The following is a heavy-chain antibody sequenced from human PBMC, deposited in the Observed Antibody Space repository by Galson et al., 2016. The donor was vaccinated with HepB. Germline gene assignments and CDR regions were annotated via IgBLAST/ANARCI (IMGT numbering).Heavy chain of an antibody. J-gene: IGHJ5*02. CDR2: TFYRSKWHY. V-gene: IGHV6-1*01. D-gene: IGHD1-26*01. CDR1: GDSVSSNSAA. Sequence: CAISGDSVSSNSAAWNWIRQSPSRGLEWLGRTFYRSKWHYEYGVSVQSRIPINSDTSKNQFSLQLNSVSPEDTAVYYCARDPGWQYRYSGSYLGWFDPWGQGTLVTASS. CDR3: ARDPGWQYRYSGSYLGWFDP.